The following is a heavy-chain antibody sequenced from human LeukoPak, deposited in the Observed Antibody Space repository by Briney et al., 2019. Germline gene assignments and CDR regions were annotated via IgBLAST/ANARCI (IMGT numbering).Heavy chain of an antibody. V-gene: IGHV5-10-1*01. CDR3: ARHSRGYSYGYSWFDP. D-gene: IGHD5-18*01. CDR2: IDPSDSYT. Sequence: GESLKISCKGSGYIFTSYWISWVRQMPGKGLEWMGRIDPSDSYTNYSPSFQGHVTISADKSISTAYLQWSSLKASDTAMYYCARHSRGYSYGYSWFDPWGQGTLVTVSS. CDR1: GYIFTSYW. J-gene: IGHJ5*02.